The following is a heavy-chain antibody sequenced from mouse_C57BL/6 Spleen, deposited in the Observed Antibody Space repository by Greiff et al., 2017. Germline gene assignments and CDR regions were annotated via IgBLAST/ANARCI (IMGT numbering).Heavy chain of an antibody. V-gene: IGHV1-22*01. Sequence: VQLQQSGPELVKPGASVKMSCKASGYTFTDYNMHWVKQSHGKSLEWIGYINPNNGGTSYNQKFKGKATLTVNKSSSTAYMELRSLTSEDSAVYYCAGWLLRYYYAMDYWGQGTSVTVSS. CDR1: GYTFTDYN. D-gene: IGHD2-3*01. CDR2: INPNNGGT. CDR3: AGWLLRYYYAMDY. J-gene: IGHJ4*01.